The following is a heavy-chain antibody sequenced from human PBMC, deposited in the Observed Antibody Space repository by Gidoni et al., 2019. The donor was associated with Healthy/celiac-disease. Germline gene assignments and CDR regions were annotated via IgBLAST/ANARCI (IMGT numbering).Heavy chain of an antibody. V-gene: IGHV1-2*04. D-gene: IGHD1-26*01. Sequence: QVQLVQAGAEVKRPGASVKVSCKATGYTFTGYCMHWVRQAPGQGLECMGWINPNSGGTNYAQKFQDWVTMTRDTSISTADMELSRLGSDDTAVYYCARALIVGATHDAFDIWGQGTMVTVSS. J-gene: IGHJ3*02. CDR3: ARALIVGATHDAFDI. CDR2: INPNSGGT. CDR1: GYTFTGYC.